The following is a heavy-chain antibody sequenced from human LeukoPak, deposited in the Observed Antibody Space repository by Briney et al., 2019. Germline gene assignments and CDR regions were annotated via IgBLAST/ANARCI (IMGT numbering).Heavy chain of an antibody. Sequence: GGSLRLSCAASGFSFSDYNMNWVRQAPGKALEWVSSITSTGTYIFYGDSVKGRFTISRDNAKNSLYLQMNGLRAEDTAVYYCARDPYSGNYGAYYYYYMDVWGKGTTVTISS. J-gene: IGHJ6*03. CDR1: GFSFSDYN. D-gene: IGHD1-26*01. V-gene: IGHV3-21*01. CDR3: ARDPYSGNYGAYYYYYMDV. CDR2: ITSTGTYI.